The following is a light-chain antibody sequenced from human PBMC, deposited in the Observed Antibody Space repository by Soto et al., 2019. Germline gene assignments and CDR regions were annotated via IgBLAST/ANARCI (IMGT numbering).Light chain of an antibody. J-gene: IGKJ2*01. CDR1: RSVNSAY. V-gene: IGKV3-20*01. Sequence: ETVLTQSPGTLSLSPGERATLSCRASRSVNSAYFAWYQHKPSQAPRLLIYGASSREAGIPDRFSGSGSGTDFTLTISRLEPEDFAVYYCEQYDTSPYTFGQGTKLDIK. CDR3: EQYDTSPYT. CDR2: GAS.